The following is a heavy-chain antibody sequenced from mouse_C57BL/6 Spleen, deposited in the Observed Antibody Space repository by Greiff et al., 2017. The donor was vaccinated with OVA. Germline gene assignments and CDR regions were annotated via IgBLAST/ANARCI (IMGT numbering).Heavy chain of an antibody. CDR1: GYTFTSYW. V-gene: IGHV1-52*01. CDR2: IDPSDSET. D-gene: IGHD4-1*01. CDR3: AREGLTGTFFDY. J-gene: IGHJ2*01. Sequence: QVQLQQPGAELVRPGSSVKLSCKASGYTFTSYWMHWVKQRPIQGLEWIGNIDPSDSETHYNQKFKDKATLTVDKSSSTAYMQLSSLTSEDSAVYYCAREGLTGTFFDYWGQGTTLTVSS.